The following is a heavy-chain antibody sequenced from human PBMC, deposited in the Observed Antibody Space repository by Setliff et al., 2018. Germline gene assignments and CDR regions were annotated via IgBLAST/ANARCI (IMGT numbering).Heavy chain of an antibody. CDR2: ISDSGGST. CDR1: GFTLSTYA. D-gene: IGHD2-2*02. CDR3: AKGGSTSCYTEADY. Sequence: PGGSLRLSCVASGFTLSTYAMSWVRQAPGKGLEWVSVISDSGGSTYYADSVKGRFTISRDNSKNTLYLQMLSLRAEDTAVYYCAKGGSTSCYTEADYWGQGTLVTVS. V-gene: IGHV3-23*01. J-gene: IGHJ4*02.